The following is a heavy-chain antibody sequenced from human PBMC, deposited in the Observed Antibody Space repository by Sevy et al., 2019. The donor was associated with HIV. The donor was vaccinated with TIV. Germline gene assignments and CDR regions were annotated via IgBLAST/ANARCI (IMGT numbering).Heavy chain of an antibody. CDR3: ARDPGSDAFDI. Sequence: GESLKISCAASGFNFSSYAMHWVRQAPGKGLEWVAVISYDGSNKYYADSVKGRFTISRDNSKNTLYLQMNSLRAEDTAVYYCARDPGSDAFDIWGQRTMVTVSS. CDR1: GFNFSSYA. J-gene: IGHJ3*02. CDR2: ISYDGSNK. V-gene: IGHV3-30-3*01.